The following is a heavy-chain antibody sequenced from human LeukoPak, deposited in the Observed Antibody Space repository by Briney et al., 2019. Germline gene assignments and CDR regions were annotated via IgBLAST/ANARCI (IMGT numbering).Heavy chain of an antibody. J-gene: IGHJ4*02. D-gene: IGHD3-3*01. V-gene: IGHV4-34*01. CDR3: ARVDYDFWSGYYISRGLVYYFDY. Sequence: SETLSLTCAVYGGSFSGYYWSWIRQPPGKGLEWIGEINHSGSTNYNPSLKSRVTISVDTSKNQFSLKLSSVTAADTAVYYCARVDYDFWSGYYISRGLVYYFDYWGQGTLVTVSS. CDR2: INHSGST. CDR1: GGSFSGYY.